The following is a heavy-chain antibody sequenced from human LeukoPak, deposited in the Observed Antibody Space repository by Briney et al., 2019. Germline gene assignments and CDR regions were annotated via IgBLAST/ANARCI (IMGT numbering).Heavy chain of an antibody. CDR1: GFTVSSNY. CDR3: LVRYRVSLMASYYFDY. Sequence: GRSLRLSCAASGFTVSSNYMSWVRQAPGKGLEWVSVIYSGGSTYYADSVKGRFTISRDNSKNTLYLQMNSLRAEDTAVYYCLVRYRVSLMASYYFDYWGQGTLVTVSS. CDR2: IYSGGST. V-gene: IGHV3-66*01. J-gene: IGHJ4*02. D-gene: IGHD1-1*01.